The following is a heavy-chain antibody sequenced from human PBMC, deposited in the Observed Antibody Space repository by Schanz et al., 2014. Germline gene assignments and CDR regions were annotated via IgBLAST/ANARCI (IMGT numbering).Heavy chain of an antibody. J-gene: IGHJ4*02. Sequence: QVQLVESGGGVVQPGRSLRLSCAASGFTFSTCAMHWVRQAPGKGLEWVAVISYEGNDKYYGDSVKGRFTISRDSPKNSLYLQMNSLRPEDSAVYYCARVVPLDRYSDWLELDYWGQGALVTVSS. CDR3: ARVVPLDRYSDWLELDY. D-gene: IGHD3-9*01. CDR1: GFTFSTCA. V-gene: IGHV3-30*04. CDR2: ISYEGNDK.